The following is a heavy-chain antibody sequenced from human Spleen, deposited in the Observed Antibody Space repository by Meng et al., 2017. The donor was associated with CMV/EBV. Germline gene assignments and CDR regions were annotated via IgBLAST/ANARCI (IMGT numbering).Heavy chain of an antibody. V-gene: IGHV1-2*02. J-gene: IGHJ4*02. Sequence: ASVKVSCKASGYTFTDYYIHWVRQAPGQGPEWMGWISPKSGGTRYAQNFQGRVAMTRDTSISTAYMDLSRLRSDDTAVYYCARTSMAVPGSFDFWGQGTVVTVSS. CDR1: GYTFTDYY. CDR3: ARTSMAVPGSFDF. CDR2: ISPKSGGT. D-gene: IGHD6-19*01.